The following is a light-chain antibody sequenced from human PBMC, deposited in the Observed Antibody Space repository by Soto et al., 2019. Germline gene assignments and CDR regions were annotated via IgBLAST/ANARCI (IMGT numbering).Light chain of an antibody. CDR3: QQYNSYWT. Sequence: DIQMTQSPSTLSASVGDRVTITCRASQSISSWLAWYQQKPGKAPKLLIYKASSLESVVPSRFSGSGSGTEFTLTISSLQPDDFATYYCQQYNSYWTFGQGTKVEIK. V-gene: IGKV1-5*03. CDR2: KAS. CDR1: QSISSW. J-gene: IGKJ1*01.